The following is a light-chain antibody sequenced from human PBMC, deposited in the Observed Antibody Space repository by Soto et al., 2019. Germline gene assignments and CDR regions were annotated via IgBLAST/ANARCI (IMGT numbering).Light chain of an antibody. CDR1: SSDVGGYNY. CDR3: SSATSGFYV. V-gene: IGLV2-14*01. CDR2: DVS. J-gene: IGLJ1*01. Sequence: QSALTQPASVSGSPGRSITISCTGTSSDVGGYNYVSWYQQHPGKAPKLMIYDVSDRPSGVSNRFSGSKSGNTASLTISGLQAEDEADYYCSSATSGFYVFGTGTKVTVL.